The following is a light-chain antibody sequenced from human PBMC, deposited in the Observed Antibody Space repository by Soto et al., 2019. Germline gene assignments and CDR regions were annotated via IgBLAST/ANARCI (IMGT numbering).Light chain of an antibody. CDR1: QTVSITY. V-gene: IGKV3-20*01. J-gene: IGKJ5*01. CDR3: QQYGSSPLIS. Sequence: ILTQSPGTLSLSPGESATLSCRASQTVSITYLTWYQQKPGQAPRLLIFGASKRATGITDRFSGSGSGRHFTLTISGLEPEDFAVYYCQQYGSSPLISFGQGTRLEIK. CDR2: GAS.